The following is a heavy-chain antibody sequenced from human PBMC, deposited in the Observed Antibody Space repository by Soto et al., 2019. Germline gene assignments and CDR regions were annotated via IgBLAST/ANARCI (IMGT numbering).Heavy chain of an antibody. Sequence: ASVKVSCKASGYTFTSYDINWVRQATGQGLEWMGWMNPNSGNTGYAQKFQGRVTMTRNTSISTAYMELSSLRSEGTAVYYCARGGFDCSGGSCYLYYYYYGMDVWGQGTTVTVSS. D-gene: IGHD2-15*01. J-gene: IGHJ6*02. V-gene: IGHV1-8*01. CDR3: ARGGFDCSGGSCYLYYYYYGMDV. CDR1: GYTFTSYD. CDR2: MNPNSGNT.